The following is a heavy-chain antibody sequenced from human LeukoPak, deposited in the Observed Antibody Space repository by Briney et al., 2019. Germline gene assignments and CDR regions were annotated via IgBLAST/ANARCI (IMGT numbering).Heavy chain of an antibody. CDR1: GYTFTGYY. CDR2: INPNSGGT. Sequence: ASVKVSCKASGYTFTGYYMHWVRQAPGRGLEWMGWINPNSGGTNYAQKFQGRVTMTRDTSISTAYMELSRLRSDDTAVYYCARGSSGTPSSAFDIWGQGTMVTVSS. V-gene: IGHV1-2*02. CDR3: ARGSSGTPSSAFDI. D-gene: IGHD1-26*01. J-gene: IGHJ3*02.